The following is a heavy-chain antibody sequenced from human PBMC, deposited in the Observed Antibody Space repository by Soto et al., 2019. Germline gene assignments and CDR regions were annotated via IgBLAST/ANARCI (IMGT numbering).Heavy chain of an antibody. CDR3: ARDFPSSGDFDY. V-gene: IGHV3-30*14. CDR1: GFIFSGYA. CDR2: ISSDGTTK. Sequence: LRLSFAASGFIFSGYAMQWVRQAPGKGLEWVAVISSDGTTKFYADSVKGRFTIARDNSKHMVFLQMNSLRTEDTAVYSCARDFPSSGDFDYWGQGTLVTVSS. J-gene: IGHJ4*02.